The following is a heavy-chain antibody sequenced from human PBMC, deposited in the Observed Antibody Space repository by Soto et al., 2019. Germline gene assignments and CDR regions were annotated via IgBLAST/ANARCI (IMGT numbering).Heavy chain of an antibody. D-gene: IGHD5-12*01. CDR2: IYYSGST. CDR3: ARDLSGYDPNGMGV. Sequence: PSETLSLTCTVSGGSISSYYWSWIRQPPGKGLEWIGYIYYSGSTNYNPSLKSRVTISVDTSKNQFSLKLSSVTAAATAVYYCARDLSGYDPNGMGVWGQGTRGAVSS. V-gene: IGHV4-59*01. J-gene: IGHJ6*01. CDR1: GGSISSYY.